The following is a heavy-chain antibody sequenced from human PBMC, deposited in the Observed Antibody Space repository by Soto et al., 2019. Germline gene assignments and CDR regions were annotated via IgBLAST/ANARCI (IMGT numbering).Heavy chain of an antibody. V-gene: IGHV4-34*01. CDR1: GGSFSPYF. D-gene: IGHD6-19*01. Sequence: QVQLQQWGAGLLKPSETLSLTCAVYGGSFSPYFWSWIRQPPGKGLEWIGEINHSGSTNYNPSLTRRATFSVDTPKNQVPLKLSSVTAADTAVYYCARLASGWQYYYFDFWGRGTPVTVSS. J-gene: IGHJ2*01. CDR2: INHSGST. CDR3: ARLASGWQYYYFDF.